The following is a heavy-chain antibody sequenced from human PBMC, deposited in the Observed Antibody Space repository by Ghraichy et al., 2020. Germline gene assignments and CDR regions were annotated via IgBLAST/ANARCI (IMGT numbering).Heavy chain of an antibody. D-gene: IGHD4-17*01. J-gene: IGHJ4*02. CDR2: ISWNSGSI. CDR1: GFTFDDYG. CDR3: AKDEGDYGDSNFDC. Sequence: GGSLRLSCAASGFTFDDYGMHWVRQAPGKGLEWVSSISWNSGSIGYADSVKGRFTISRDNAKNSLYLQMNSLRAEDTALYYCAKDEGDYGDSNFDCWGQGTLVTVSS. V-gene: IGHV3-9*01.